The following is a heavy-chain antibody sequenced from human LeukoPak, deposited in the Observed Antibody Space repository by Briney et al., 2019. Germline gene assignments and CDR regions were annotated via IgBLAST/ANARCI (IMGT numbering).Heavy chain of an antibody. CDR3: ARAAGSWSNWFDP. D-gene: IGHD6-13*01. CDR1: GGSISSSNW. CDR2: IYHSGST. Sequence: SETLSLTCAVSGGSISSSNWWSWVRQPPGKGLEWIGEIYHSGSTNYNPSLKSRVTISVDTSKNQFSLKLSSVTAADTAVYYCARAAGSWSNWFDPWGQGTLVTVSS. J-gene: IGHJ5*02. V-gene: IGHV4-4*02.